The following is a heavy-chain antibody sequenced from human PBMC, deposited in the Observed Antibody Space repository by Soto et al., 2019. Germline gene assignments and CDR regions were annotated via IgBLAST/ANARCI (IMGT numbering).Heavy chain of an antibody. CDR1: GFSLTTNGVG. CDR3: ARNYDFWSGPDYYYYMDV. D-gene: IGHD3-3*01. Sequence: QITLKESGPTLVKPTQTLTLTCTFSGFSLTTNGVGVGWIRQPPGKALEWLALIYWDDDKRYSPSLKSRLTITTDTSKNQVVLTMTNMDPVDTATYYCARNYDFWSGPDYYYYMDVWGKGTTVTVSS. CDR2: IYWDDDK. V-gene: IGHV2-5*02. J-gene: IGHJ6*03.